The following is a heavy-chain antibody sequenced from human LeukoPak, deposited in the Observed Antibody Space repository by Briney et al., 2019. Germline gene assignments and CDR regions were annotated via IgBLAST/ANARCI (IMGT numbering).Heavy chain of an antibody. CDR3: ARGLYSSSSFSRWNDY. CDR2: INHSRST. CDR1: GGSFSGYY. J-gene: IGHJ4*02. V-gene: IGHV4-34*01. Sequence: MTSETLSLTCAVYGGSFSGYYWSWIRQPPGKGLEWIGEINHSRSTNYNPSLKSRVTISVDTSKNQFSLKLSSVTAADTAVYYCARGLYSSSSFSRWNDYWGQGTLVTVSS. D-gene: IGHD6-6*01.